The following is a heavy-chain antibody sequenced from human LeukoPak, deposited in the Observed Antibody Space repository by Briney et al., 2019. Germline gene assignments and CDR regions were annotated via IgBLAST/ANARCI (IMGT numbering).Heavy chain of an antibody. Sequence: GGSLRLSCAASRFTFTTRRMNWVRQAPGKGLEWVAIIKEDGSEKLYVDSVKGRFTISRDNAKNSLYLQMDNPRAEDTAVYYCASGSGWTFEYWGQGTQVTVSS. CDR1: RFTFTTRR. V-gene: IGHV3-7*01. D-gene: IGHD6-19*01. CDR3: ASGSGWTFEY. CDR2: IKEDGSEK. J-gene: IGHJ4*02.